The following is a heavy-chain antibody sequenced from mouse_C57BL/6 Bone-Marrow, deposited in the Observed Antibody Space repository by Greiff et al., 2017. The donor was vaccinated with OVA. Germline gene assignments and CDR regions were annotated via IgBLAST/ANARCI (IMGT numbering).Heavy chain of an antibody. CDR1: GFTFSNYW. V-gene: IGHV6-3*01. CDR2: IRLKSDNYAT. CDR3: TGGASHYYGSYYFDY. J-gene: IGHJ2*01. Sequence: EVKLEESGGGLVQPGGSMKLSCVASGFTFSNYWMNWVRQSPEKGLEWVAQIRLKSDNYATHYAESVKGRFTISRDDSKSSVYLQMNNLRAEDTGIYYCTGGASHYYGSYYFDYWGQGTTLTVSS. D-gene: IGHD1-1*01.